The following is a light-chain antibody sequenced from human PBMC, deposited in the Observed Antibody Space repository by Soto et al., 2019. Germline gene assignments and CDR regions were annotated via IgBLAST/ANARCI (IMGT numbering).Light chain of an antibody. CDR3: QGYATAPLT. J-gene: IGKJ4*01. Sequence: EIVLTQSPGTLSLSPGEGATLSCRASQSVPKHYLGWYKQKTGQAPRLLIYDVSTRATDVPDRFSGSGSETDFTLTISGLEPEGFAVYYGQGYATAPLTFGGGTKLEIK. CDR2: DVS. CDR1: QSVPKHY. V-gene: IGKV3-20*01.